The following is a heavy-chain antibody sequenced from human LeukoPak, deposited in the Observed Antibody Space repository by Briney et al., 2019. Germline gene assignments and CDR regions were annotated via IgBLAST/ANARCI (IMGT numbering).Heavy chain of an antibody. Sequence: TGGSLRLSCAAPGFTFSSYAMSWVRQAPGKRLEWVSAISGSGGSTYYADSVKGRFTISRDNSKNTLYLQMNSLRAEDTAVYYCAKGYHYDSKEAFDIWGQGTMVTVSS. CDR1: GFTFSSYA. CDR3: AKGYHYDSKEAFDI. V-gene: IGHV3-23*01. CDR2: ISGSGGST. D-gene: IGHD3-22*01. J-gene: IGHJ3*02.